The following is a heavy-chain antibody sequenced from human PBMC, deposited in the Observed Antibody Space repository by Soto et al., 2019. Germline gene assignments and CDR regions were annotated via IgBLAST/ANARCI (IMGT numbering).Heavy chain of an antibody. Sequence: PGGSLRLSCAASGFTFSSYGMHWVRQAPGKGLERVAVISYDGSNKYYADSVKGRFTISRDNSKNTLYLQMSSLRAEDTAVYYCAKEKYSGYLRYYGMDVWGQGTTVTVSS. V-gene: IGHV3-30*18. CDR3: AKEKYSGYLRYYGMDV. J-gene: IGHJ6*02. CDR2: ISYDGSNK. D-gene: IGHD5-12*01. CDR1: GFTFSSYG.